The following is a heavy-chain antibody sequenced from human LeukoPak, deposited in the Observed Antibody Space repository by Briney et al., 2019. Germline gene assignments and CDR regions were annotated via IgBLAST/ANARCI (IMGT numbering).Heavy chain of an antibody. D-gene: IGHD2-15*01. J-gene: IGHJ6*02. CDR3: ARDIAGGMDV. CDR1: GYTFTDYY. Sequence: EASVKVSCKASGYTFTDYYMHWVRQAPGQGLEWMGWMNPNSGGTKYAQRFQGRVTLTRDTSISTAYMELSRLRFDDTAVYYCARDIAGGMDVWGQGIMVTLSS. V-gene: IGHV1-2*02. CDR2: MNPNSGGT.